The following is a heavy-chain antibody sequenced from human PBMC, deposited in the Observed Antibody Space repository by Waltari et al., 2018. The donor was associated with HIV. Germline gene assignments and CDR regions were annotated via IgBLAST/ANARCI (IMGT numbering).Heavy chain of an antibody. V-gene: IGHV3-23*01. Sequence: EVQLLESGGGLVQPGGSLRLSCAASGFTFSSYAMSWVRQAPGKGLEWVSASSGSGGSTYYADSVKGRFTISRDNAKNTLYLQMNSLRAEDTAVYYCAKLRTVAGTQADYWGQGTLVTVSS. D-gene: IGHD6-19*01. CDR1: GFTFSSYA. CDR2: SSGSGGST. J-gene: IGHJ4*02. CDR3: AKLRTVAGTQADY.